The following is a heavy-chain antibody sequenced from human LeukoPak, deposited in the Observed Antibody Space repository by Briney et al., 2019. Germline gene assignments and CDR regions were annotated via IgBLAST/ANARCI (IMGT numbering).Heavy chain of an antibody. Sequence: GGSLRLSCAASGFTFSSYAMSWVRQAPGKGLEWVSSISSSSSYIYYADSVKGRFTISRDNAKNSLYLQMNSLRAEDTAVYYCARNIVGATLVDDAFDIWGQGTMVTVSS. J-gene: IGHJ3*02. CDR3: ARNIVGATLVDDAFDI. CDR2: ISSSSSYI. D-gene: IGHD1-26*01. V-gene: IGHV3-21*01. CDR1: GFTFSSYA.